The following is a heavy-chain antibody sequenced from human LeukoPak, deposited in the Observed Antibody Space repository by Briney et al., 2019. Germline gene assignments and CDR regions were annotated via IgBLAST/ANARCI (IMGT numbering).Heavy chain of an antibody. J-gene: IGHJ4*02. Sequence: SETLSLTCAVYGGSFSGYYWSWIRQPPGKGLEWIGEINHSGSTNYNPSLKSRVTISVDTSKNQFSLKLSSVTAADTAVYYCARGRYFDWLLPPPYYFDYWGQGTLVTVSS. V-gene: IGHV4-34*01. CDR1: GGSFSGYY. CDR2: INHSGST. D-gene: IGHD3-9*01. CDR3: ARGRYFDWLLPPPYYFDY.